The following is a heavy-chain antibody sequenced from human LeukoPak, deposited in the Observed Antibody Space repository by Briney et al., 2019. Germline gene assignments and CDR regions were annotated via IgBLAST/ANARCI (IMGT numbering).Heavy chain of an antibody. J-gene: IGHJ3*02. V-gene: IGHV4-39*07. D-gene: IGHD5-18*01. Sequence: SETLSLTCTVSGGSIRSSYYYWGWIRQPPGKGLEWIGEINHSGSTNYNPSLKSRVTISVDTSKNQFSLKLSSVTAADTAVYYCARARRRGYSLRDAFDIWGQGTMVTVSS. CDR2: INHSGST. CDR1: GGSIRSSYYY. CDR3: ARARRRGYSLRDAFDI.